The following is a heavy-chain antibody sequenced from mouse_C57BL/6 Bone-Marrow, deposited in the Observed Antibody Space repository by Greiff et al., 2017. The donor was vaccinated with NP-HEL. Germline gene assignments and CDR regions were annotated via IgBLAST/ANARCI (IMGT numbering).Heavy chain of an antibody. CDR2: INYDGSST. Sequence: EVMLVESEGGLVQHGSSMKLSCTASGFTFSDYYMAWVRQVPEKGLEWVANINYDGSSTYYLDSLKSRFIISRDNAKNILYLQMSSLKSEDTATYYCARDVCYYGSSFFYAMDYWGQGTSVTVSS. V-gene: IGHV5-16*01. D-gene: IGHD1-1*01. CDR1: GFTFSDYY. J-gene: IGHJ4*01. CDR3: ARDVCYYGSSFFYAMDY.